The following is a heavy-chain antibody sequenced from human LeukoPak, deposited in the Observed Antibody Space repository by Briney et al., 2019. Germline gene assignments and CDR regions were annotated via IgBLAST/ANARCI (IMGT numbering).Heavy chain of an antibody. Sequence: SETLSLTCAVYGGSLSGYYWSWIRQPPGKGLEWIGQISHSGSPSYNPSLKSRVTISIDTSRNQFSLKVNSVTAADTAVYYCARLMSSYVWGSYTPPNWFDPWGLGALVTVSS. D-gene: IGHD3-16*01. CDR2: ISHSGSP. J-gene: IGHJ5*02. CDR3: ARLMSSYVWGSYTPPNWFDP. V-gene: IGHV4-34*01. CDR1: GGSLSGYY.